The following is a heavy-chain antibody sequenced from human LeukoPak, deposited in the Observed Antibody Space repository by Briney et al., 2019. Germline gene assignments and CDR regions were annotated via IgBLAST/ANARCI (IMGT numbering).Heavy chain of an antibody. J-gene: IGHJ3*02. CDR2: INPNSGVT. D-gene: IGHD2-2*02. Sequence: ASVKVSCKASGYTFTDDYVHWVRQAPGQGLEWMGWINPNSGVTNYAQKFQGRVTMTRDMSISTAYMELSRLRSDDTAVYYCARGIPPGDAFDIWGQGTMVTVSS. CDR1: GYTFTDDY. V-gene: IGHV1-2*02. CDR3: ARGIPPGDAFDI.